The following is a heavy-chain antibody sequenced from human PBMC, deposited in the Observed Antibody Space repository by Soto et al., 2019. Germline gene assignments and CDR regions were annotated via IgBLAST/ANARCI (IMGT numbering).Heavy chain of an antibody. J-gene: IGHJ6*02. Sequence: QVHLQQWGAGLLKPSGTLSLTCAVSGGSFSDAFWSWVRQSPGRGLEWIGEVFHTGNTNYNPSLKSRVTLSVDTAKNQFSLRLTSVTAAYSAVYYCARAPRELLAEGPLFLYYYYGLDVWGQGTTVTVSS. CDR3: ARAPRELLAEGPLFLYYYYGLDV. V-gene: IGHV4-34*12. CDR2: VFHTGNT. CDR1: GGSFSDAF. D-gene: IGHD1-7*01.